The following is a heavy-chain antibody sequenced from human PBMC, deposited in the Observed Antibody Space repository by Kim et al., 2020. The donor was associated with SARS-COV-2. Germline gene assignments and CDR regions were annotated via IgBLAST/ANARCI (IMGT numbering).Heavy chain of an antibody. D-gene: IGHD3-10*01. CDR3: ASSTKQITMVRGVFYYYYGMDV. J-gene: IGHJ6*02. CDR1: GFTFSSYS. CDR2: ISSSSSYI. V-gene: IGHV3-21*01. Sequence: GGSLRLSCAASGFTFSSYSMNWVRQAPGKGLEWVSSISSSSSYIYYADSVKGRFTNSRDNAKNSLYLQMNSLRAEDTAVYYCASSTKQITMVRGVFYYYYGMDVWGQGATVTVSS.